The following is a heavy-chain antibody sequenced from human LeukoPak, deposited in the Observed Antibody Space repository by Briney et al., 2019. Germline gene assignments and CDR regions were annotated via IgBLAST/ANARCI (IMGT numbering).Heavy chain of an antibody. CDR2: ISSSSDTM. V-gene: IGHV3-48*01. CDR3: ARDLPISMVRGVIIGWFDP. J-gene: IGHJ5*02. D-gene: IGHD3-10*01. CDR1: GLTFSSYW. Sequence: GGSLRLSCAASGLTFSSYWMSWVRQAPGKGLEWVSYISSSSDTMYYAESVKGRFTISRDNAKNSLYLQMNSLRAEDTAVYYCARDLPISMVRGVIIGWFDPWGQGTLVTVSS.